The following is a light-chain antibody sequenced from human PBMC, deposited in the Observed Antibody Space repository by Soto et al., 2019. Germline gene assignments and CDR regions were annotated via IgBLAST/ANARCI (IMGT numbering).Light chain of an antibody. CDR2: EVT. CDR3: ASYTASSTHVV. CDR1: SSDVGGSNF. Sequence: QSALTQPASVSGSPGQSITISCTGTSSDVGGSNFVSWYQQYPGKAPKLMIYEVTNRPSGVSNRFSGSKSGNTASLTISGLQAEDEADYYCASYTASSTHVVFGGGTKVTVL. J-gene: IGLJ2*01. V-gene: IGLV2-14*01.